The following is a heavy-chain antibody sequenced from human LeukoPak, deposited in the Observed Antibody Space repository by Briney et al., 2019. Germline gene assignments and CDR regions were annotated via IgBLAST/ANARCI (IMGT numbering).Heavy chain of an antibody. CDR3: ARAPAYYYDSSGYYTWFDP. Sequence: GGSLRLSCAASGFTFSSYWMSWVRQAPGKGLEWVANIKQDGSEKYYVDSVKGRFTISRDNAKNSLYLQMNSLRAEDTAVYYCARAPAYYYDSSGYYTWFDPWGQGTLVTVSS. D-gene: IGHD3-22*01. CDR2: IKQDGSEK. V-gene: IGHV3-7*01. CDR1: GFTFSSYW. J-gene: IGHJ5*02.